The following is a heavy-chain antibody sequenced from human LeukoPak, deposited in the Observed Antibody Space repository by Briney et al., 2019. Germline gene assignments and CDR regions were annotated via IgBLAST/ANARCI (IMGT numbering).Heavy chain of an antibody. V-gene: IGHV3-23*01. J-gene: IGHJ4*02. CDR3: ANPYCSSTSCSPFDY. D-gene: IGHD2-2*01. CDR1: GFTFSSYN. Sequence: GGSLRLSCAASGFTFSSYNMNWVRLAPGKGLEWVSAISGSGGSTYYADSVKGRFTISRDNSKNTLYLQMNSLRAEDTAVYYCANPYCSSTSCSPFDYWGQGTLVTVSS. CDR2: ISGSGGST.